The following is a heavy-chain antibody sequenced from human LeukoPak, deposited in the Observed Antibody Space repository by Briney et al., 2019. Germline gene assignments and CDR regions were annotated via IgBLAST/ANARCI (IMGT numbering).Heavy chain of an antibody. CDR2: IRSKAYGGTT. J-gene: IGHJ4*02. Sequence: GGSLRLSCTASGFTFGDYAMSWVRQAPGKGLEWVGFIRSKAYGGTTEYAASMKGRFTISRDDSKSIAYLQMNSLKTEDTAVYYCTRDSRSRARGYFDYWGQGTLVTVSS. CDR1: GFTFGDYA. D-gene: IGHD3-10*01. V-gene: IGHV3-49*04. CDR3: TRDSRSRARGYFDY.